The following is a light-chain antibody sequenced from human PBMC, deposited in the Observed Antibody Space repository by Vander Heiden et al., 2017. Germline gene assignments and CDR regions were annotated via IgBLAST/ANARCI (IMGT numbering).Light chain of an antibody. V-gene: IGKV3-11*01. CDR3: QQRSNWPLT. J-gene: IGKJ4*01. CDR1: QSVNSY. CDR2: DAS. Sequence: IVLTHPPATLSLSPGERATLSCRTSQSVNSYLAWYQQTPGQAPTLLIFDASYGATGIPARFSGSGSGTDFTLTISSLEPEDFALYHCQQRSNWPLTFGGGTKVEIK.